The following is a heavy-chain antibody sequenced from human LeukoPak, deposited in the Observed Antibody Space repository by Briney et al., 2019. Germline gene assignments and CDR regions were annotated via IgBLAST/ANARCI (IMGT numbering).Heavy chain of an antibody. J-gene: IGHJ4*02. CDR1: GLTFSSYA. D-gene: IGHD3-22*01. Sequence: GRSLRLSCAASGLTFSSYAMHWVRQAPGKGLEWVAVISYDGSNKYYADSVKGRFTLSRDNSKNTLYLQMTTLSAEDTAVYYCAREDRDSYDRGGYPENYFAYWGQGTLVTVSS. V-gene: IGHV3-30*01. CDR3: AREDRDSYDRGGYPENYFAY. CDR2: ISYDGSNK.